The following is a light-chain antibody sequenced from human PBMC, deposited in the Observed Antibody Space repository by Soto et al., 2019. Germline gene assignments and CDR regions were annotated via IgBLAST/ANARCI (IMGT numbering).Light chain of an antibody. CDR1: QSISSW. Sequence: DILMTQSPSTLSASVGDRVTITCRASQSISSWLAWYQQKPGKAPKLVIYKASSLESGVPSRFSGSGSGTEFTLTISSLQPDDFATYYCQQYNTYSPTTFGQGTKVEIK. CDR2: KAS. J-gene: IGKJ1*01. CDR3: QQYNTYSPTT. V-gene: IGKV1-5*03.